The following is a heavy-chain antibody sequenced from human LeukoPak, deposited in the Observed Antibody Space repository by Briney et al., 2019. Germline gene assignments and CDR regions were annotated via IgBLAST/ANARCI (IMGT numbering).Heavy chain of an antibody. CDR1: GFTFDDYA. CDR2: ISWNSGSI. Sequence: GGSLRLSCAASGFTFDDYAMHWVRQAPGKGLEWVSGISWNSGSIGYADSVKGRFTISRDNAKNSLYLQMNSLRAEDTALYYCAKGHLYGSGSYCLDYWGQGTLVTVSS. D-gene: IGHD3-10*01. V-gene: IGHV3-9*01. J-gene: IGHJ4*02. CDR3: AKGHLYGSGSYCLDY.